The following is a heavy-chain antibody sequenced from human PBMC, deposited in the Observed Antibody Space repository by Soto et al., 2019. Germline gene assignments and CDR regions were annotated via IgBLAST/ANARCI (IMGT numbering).Heavy chain of an antibody. D-gene: IGHD3-10*01. Sequence: SETLSLTCTVSGGSISSYYWSWIRQPPGKGLEWIGYIYYSGSTNYNPSLKSRVTISVDTSKNQFSLKLSSVTAADTAVYYCARQRVEYYGSGRYGMDVWGQGTTVTVCS. V-gene: IGHV4-59*01. J-gene: IGHJ6*02. CDR3: ARQRVEYYGSGRYGMDV. CDR1: GGSISSYY. CDR2: IYYSGST.